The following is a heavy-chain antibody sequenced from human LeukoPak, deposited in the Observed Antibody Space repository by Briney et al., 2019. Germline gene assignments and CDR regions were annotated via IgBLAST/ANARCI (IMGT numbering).Heavy chain of an antibody. CDR1: GGTFSSYT. V-gene: IGHV1-69*02. CDR2: IIPILGIA. D-gene: IGHD2-21*02. J-gene: IGHJ4*02. Sequence: ASVKVSCKASGGTFSSYTISWVRQAPGQGLEWMGRIIPILGIANYAQKFQGRVTITADKSTSTAYMELSSLRSEDTAVYYCARSPLGVVTAPQPYYFDYWGQGTLVTASS. CDR3: ARSPLGVVTAPQPYYFDY.